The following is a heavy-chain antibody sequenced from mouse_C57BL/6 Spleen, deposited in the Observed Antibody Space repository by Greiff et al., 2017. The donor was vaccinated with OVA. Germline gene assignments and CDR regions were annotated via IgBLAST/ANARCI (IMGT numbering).Heavy chain of an antibody. CDR3: AKGGFYYGSSYIYAMDY. D-gene: IGHD1-1*01. V-gene: IGHV1-52*01. J-gene: IGHJ4*01. CDR2: IDPSDSET. CDR1: GYTFTSYW. Sequence: QVQLKQPGAELVRPGSSMKLSCKASGYTFTSYWMHWVKQRPIQGLEWIGNIDPSDSETHYNQKFKDKATLTVDKSSSTAYMQLSSLTSEDSAVYYCAKGGFYYGSSYIYAMDYWGQGTSVTVSS.